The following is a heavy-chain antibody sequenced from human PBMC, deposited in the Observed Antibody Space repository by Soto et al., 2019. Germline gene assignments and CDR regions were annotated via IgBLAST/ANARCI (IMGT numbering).Heavy chain of an antibody. CDR3: ARSCSSKSCRGPRGMDV. Sequence: WASVKVSCKASGYTFTSYGISWVRQAPGQGLEWMGWISAYNGNTNYAQKLQGRVTMTTDTSTSTAYMELRSLRSDDTAVYYCARSCSSKSCRGPRGMDVWGQGNTVTVSS. CDR1: GYTFTSYG. CDR2: ISAYNGNT. D-gene: IGHD2-2*01. J-gene: IGHJ6*02. V-gene: IGHV1-18*01.